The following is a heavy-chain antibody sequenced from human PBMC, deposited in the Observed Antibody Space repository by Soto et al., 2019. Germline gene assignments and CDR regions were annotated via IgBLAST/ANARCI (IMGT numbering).Heavy chain of an antibody. CDR1: GSTFSSYG. D-gene: IGHD3-10*01. J-gene: IGHJ4*02. V-gene: IGHV3-30*18. Sequence: PGGSLRLSCAASGSTFSSYGMHWVRQAPGKGLEWVAVISYDGSNKYYADSVKGRFTISRDNSKNTLYLQMNSLRAEDTAVYYCAKSPVTMARGVYFDYWGQGTLVTVSS. CDR2: ISYDGSNK. CDR3: AKSPVTMARGVYFDY.